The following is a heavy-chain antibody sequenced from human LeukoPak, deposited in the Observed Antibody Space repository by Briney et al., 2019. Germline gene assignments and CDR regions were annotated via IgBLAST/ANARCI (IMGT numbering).Heavy chain of an antibody. D-gene: IGHD2-21*02. V-gene: IGHV3-74*01. CDR1: EFDFFSYG. CDR3: ARELPREVTLDS. Sequence: GGSLRLSCVAAEFDFFSYGMQWVRQAPGKGLVWVSRIFTDGSTTSYADSVKGRFTISRDNAKNTLYLEMKSLRVEDTAVYYCARELPREVTLDSWGQGTLVTVSP. J-gene: IGHJ5*01. CDR2: IFTDGSTT.